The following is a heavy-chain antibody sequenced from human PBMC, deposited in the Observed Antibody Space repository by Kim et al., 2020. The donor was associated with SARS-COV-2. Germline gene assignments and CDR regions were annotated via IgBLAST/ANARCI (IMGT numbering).Heavy chain of an antibody. J-gene: IGHJ6*02. V-gene: IGHV4-39*07. CDR3: ARDRYYDILTGGMDV. D-gene: IGHD3-9*01. Sequence: PSRKSRVTISVDTAKNQFSLKLSSVTAADTAVYYCARDRYYDILTGGMDVWGQGTTVTVSS.